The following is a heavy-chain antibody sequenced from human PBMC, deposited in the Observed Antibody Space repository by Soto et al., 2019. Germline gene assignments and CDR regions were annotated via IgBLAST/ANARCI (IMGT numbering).Heavy chain of an antibody. V-gene: IGHV1-69*06. CDR3: ARALRSEKES. CDR1: GSTFSSFT. Sequence: QVQLVQSGAEVKKPGSSVKVSCKASGSTFSSFTISWVRQAPGQGLEWMGGIIPFSGTANYAQKFQGRVTITADKSTWTAYMELSSLSSEDTAVYYCARALRSEKESWGQGTLVTVSS. CDR2: IIPFSGTA. J-gene: IGHJ5*02. D-gene: IGHD1-26*01.